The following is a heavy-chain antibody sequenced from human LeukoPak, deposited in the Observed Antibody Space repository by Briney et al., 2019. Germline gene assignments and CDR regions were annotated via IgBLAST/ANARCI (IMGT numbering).Heavy chain of an antibody. CDR3: ARGAVAARYGVFDY. D-gene: IGHD6-6*01. CDR2: INHSGST. Sequence: SETLSLTCAVYGGSFSGYYWSWIRQPPGKGLEWIGEINHSGSTNYNPSLKSRVTISVDTSKNQFSLKLSSVTAADTAVYYCARGAVAARYGVFDYWGRGTLVTVSS. CDR1: GGSFSGYY. V-gene: IGHV4-34*01. J-gene: IGHJ4*02.